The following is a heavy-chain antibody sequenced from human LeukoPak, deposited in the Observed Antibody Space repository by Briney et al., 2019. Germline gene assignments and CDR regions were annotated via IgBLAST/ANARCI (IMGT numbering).Heavy chain of an antibody. CDR1: GFTFDDYA. Sequence: GGSLRLSCVASGFTFDDYAMHWVRQAPGKGLEWVSGISWNSGSIGYADSVKGRFTISRDNAKNSLYLQMNSLRAEDTALYYCAKDPTRDSSSPRWDFDYWGQGTLVTVSS. J-gene: IGHJ4*02. CDR2: ISWNSGSI. CDR3: AKDPTRDSSSPRWDFDY. D-gene: IGHD6-13*01. V-gene: IGHV3-9*01.